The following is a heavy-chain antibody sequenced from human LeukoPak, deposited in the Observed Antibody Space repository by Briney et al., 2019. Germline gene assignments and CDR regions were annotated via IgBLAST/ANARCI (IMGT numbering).Heavy chain of an antibody. CDR2: AYYSGSS. CDR3: ARDRRSEDSYGSSGTFDI. J-gene: IGHJ3*02. D-gene: IGHD5-18*01. CDR1: GGSTSNRYW. Sequence: SETLSLTCTVFGGSTSNRYWWTWIRQTPGKGLEWIGNAYYSGSSTSNPSLRSRVSISVDTFKNQFSLKLRSVTAADTAVYYCARDRRSEDSYGSSGTFDIWGPGSVVTVSS. V-gene: IGHV4-59*01.